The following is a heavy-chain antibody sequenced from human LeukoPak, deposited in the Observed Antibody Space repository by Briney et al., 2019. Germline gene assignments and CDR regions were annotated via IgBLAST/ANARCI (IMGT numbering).Heavy chain of an antibody. D-gene: IGHD3-22*01. CDR3: ARERRYYDSSGYYVGVHEPYDY. CDR1: GFTFSSSA. Sequence: HPGGSLRLSCAASGFTFSSSAMSWVRQAPGKGLERVSSISGSGSGGSTYYADSVKGRFTISRGNAKNSLYLQMNSLRAEDTAVYYCARERRYYDSSGYYVGVHEPYDYWGQGTLVTVSS. J-gene: IGHJ4*02. CDR2: ISGSGSGGST. V-gene: IGHV3-23*01.